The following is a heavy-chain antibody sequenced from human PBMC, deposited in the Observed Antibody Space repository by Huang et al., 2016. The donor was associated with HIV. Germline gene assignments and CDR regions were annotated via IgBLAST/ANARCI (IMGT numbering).Heavy chain of an antibody. CDR3: AREGITPSGTEVSGFDF. CDR2: VNPRGGGA. Sequence: QVQLVQSGAEVKKPGASVTISCKASGFSILIYYIHWVRQAPGQGLEWMGTVNPRGGGADYAQKFKGRVTMTRETSTRTLYMELSSLRSEDTAVYYCAREGITPSGTEVSGFDFWGQGTPVSVSS. V-gene: IGHV1-46*03. D-gene: IGHD6-13*01. J-gene: IGHJ5*01. CDR1: GFSILIYY.